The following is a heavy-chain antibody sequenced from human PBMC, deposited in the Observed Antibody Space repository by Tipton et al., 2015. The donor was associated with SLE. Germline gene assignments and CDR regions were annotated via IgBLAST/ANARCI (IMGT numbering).Heavy chain of an antibody. CDR3: ARDGRGYCDNSGCSEYHWFDP. Sequence: TLSLTCTVSGGSIGPYYWNWMRQSPGKGLEWIGYIYYSGTSSGGTNYNPALKSRVTISVDTSKMQFSLNLRSVTAADTAVYYCARDGRGYCDNSGCSEYHWFDPWGQGTLVTVSS. J-gene: IGHJ5*02. CDR1: GGSIGPYY. D-gene: IGHD3-22*01. CDR2: IYYSGTSSGGT. V-gene: IGHV4-59*01.